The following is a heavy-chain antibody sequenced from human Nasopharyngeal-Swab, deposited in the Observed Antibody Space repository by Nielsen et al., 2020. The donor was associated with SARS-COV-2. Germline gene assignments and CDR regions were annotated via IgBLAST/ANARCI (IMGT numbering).Heavy chain of an antibody. CDR2: ISGSGGST. V-gene: IGHV3-23*01. D-gene: IGHD3-3*01. CDR3: AKNREWGGFLSYYYMDV. J-gene: IGHJ6*03. Sequence: WIRQPPGKGLEWVSAISGSGGSTYYADSVKGRFTISRDNSKNTLYLQMNSLRAEDTAVYYCAKNREWGGFLSYYYMDVWGKGTTVTVSS.